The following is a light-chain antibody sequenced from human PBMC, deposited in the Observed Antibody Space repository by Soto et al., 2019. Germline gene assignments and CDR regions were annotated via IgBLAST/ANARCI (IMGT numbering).Light chain of an antibody. CDR3: HQTYSPPDT. CDR1: ESVSSSF. V-gene: IGKV3D-7*01. Sequence: VLTQSPWTLSLSPLERSTLSCMSSESVSSSFLTWYHQHPGKAPNALIYEASNLQSGVPSRFSGSGSGTDFTLTISGLQPDDSATYYCHQTYSPPDTFGQGTKVDIK. CDR2: EAS. J-gene: IGKJ1*01.